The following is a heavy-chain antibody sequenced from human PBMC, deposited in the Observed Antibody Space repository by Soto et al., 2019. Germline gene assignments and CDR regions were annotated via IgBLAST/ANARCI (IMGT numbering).Heavy chain of an antibody. CDR1: GGTFGNSA. D-gene: IGHD5-12*01. Sequence: QVQLVQSGAEVKKPGSSVTVSCKASGGTFGNSAISWVRQAPGQGLEWMGGIIPIFPTPDYAQKFQGRVTXAXDXXASTAYMELTGVRSEATAVYCCARDKGRLRVGGNYSYAMDVWGQGTRVTVSS. CDR3: ARDKGRLRVGGNYSYAMDV. CDR2: IIPIFPTP. V-gene: IGHV1-69*05. J-gene: IGHJ6*02.